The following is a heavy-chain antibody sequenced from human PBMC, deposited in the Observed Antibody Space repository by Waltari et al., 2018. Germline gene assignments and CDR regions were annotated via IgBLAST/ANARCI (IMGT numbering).Heavy chain of an antibody. CDR3: ASRRRIAVAGTDDY. D-gene: IGHD6-19*01. J-gene: IGHJ4*02. Sequence: EVQLVESGGGLVQPGGSLRLSCAASGFTFSSYSMNWVRQAPGKGLEWVSYISSSSSTIYDADSGKGRFTISRDNAKNSLYLQMNSLRAEDTAVYYWASRRRIAVAGTDDYWGQGTLVTVSS. CDR2: ISSSSSTI. CDR1: GFTFSSYS. V-gene: IGHV3-48*01.